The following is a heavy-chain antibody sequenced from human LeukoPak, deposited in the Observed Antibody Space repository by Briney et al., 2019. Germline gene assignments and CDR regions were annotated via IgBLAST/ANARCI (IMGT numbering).Heavy chain of an antibody. CDR2: IYSSGHT. Sequence: PETLSPTSTVEAPSTSSHYSSCNRHPQENGLEWIGYIYSSGHTTSNPTLKGRATISGATPQTQFSLKLSSVTAAETGVYYCARDDPRGYCSSTSCYRIFGPWGQGTLVTVSS. CDR3: ARDDPRGYCSSTSCYRIFGP. CDR1: APSTSSHY. J-gene: IGHJ5*02. D-gene: IGHD2-2*02. V-gene: IGHV4-59*11.